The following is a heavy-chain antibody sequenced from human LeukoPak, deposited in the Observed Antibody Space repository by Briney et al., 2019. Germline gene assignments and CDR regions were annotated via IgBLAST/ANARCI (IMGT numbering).Heavy chain of an antibody. V-gene: IGHV1-2*02. CDR2: INPNSGGT. D-gene: IGHD6-13*01. CDR3: ARDPAFHSSWFNY. J-gene: IGHJ4*02. CDR1: GYTFTGYY. Sequence: ASVKVSCKASGYTFTGYYMHWVRQAPGQGLEWMGWINPNSGGTNYAQKFQGGVTMTRDTSISTAYMELSRLRSDDTAVYYCARDPAFHSSWFNYWGQGTLVTVSS.